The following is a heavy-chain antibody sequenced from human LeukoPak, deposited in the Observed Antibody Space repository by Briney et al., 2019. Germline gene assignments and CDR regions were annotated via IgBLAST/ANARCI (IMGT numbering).Heavy chain of an antibody. D-gene: IGHD1-14*01. V-gene: IGHV4-34*01. CDR2: TDHSGTT. CDR3: ARAYKASPLHNAIDS. J-gene: IGHJ4*02. Sequence: SETLSLTCAVYGGSFSGYFWSWIRQTPGKGLEWFGETDHSGTTNYNPSLKSRVIISPDTSKSQFSLKVNSVTAADTAVYYCARAYKASPLHNAIDSWGQGTLVTVSS. CDR1: GGSFSGYF.